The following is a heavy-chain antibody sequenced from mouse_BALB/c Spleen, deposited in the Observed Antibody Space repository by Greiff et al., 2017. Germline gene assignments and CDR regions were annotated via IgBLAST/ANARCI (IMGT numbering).Heavy chain of an antibody. Sequence: QVQLKESGPGLVQPSQSLSITCTVSGFSLTSYCVHWVRQSPGKGLEWLGVIWSGGSTDYNAAFISRLSISKNNYKSQVFFKMNSLQANDTAIYYCARKGNYYAMDYWGQGTSVTVSS. V-gene: IGHV2-2*02. CDR3: ARKGNYYAMDY. J-gene: IGHJ4*01. CDR1: GFSLTSYC. D-gene: IGHD2-1*01. CDR2: IWSGGST.